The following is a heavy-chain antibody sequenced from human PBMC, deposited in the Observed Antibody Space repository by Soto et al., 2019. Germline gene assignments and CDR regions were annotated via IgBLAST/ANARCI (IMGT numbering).Heavy chain of an antibody. CDR2: IYSGGYT. CDR3: GHPPGGGGY. Sequence: EVQLVESGGGLIQPGGSLRLSCAVSGFTVSNNYMSWVRQAPGKGLEGVSVIYSGGYTAYGDSVKGRFTISRDNSKNTPNLKIKSRRAAPPAWCSWGHPPGGGGYWGQGTLVTVSS. J-gene: IGHJ4*02. D-gene: IGHD3-10*01. CDR1: GFTVSNNY. V-gene: IGHV3-53*01.